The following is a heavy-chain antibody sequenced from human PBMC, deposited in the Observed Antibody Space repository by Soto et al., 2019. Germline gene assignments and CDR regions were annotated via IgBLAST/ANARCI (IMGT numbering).Heavy chain of an antibody. V-gene: IGHV4-59*01. Sequence: SQSLSLPCTLSPVSISSYYWGWIRQPPGRGQEWLGYTYYDGITNYNPSLTSRVTISIDASKRQLYLKLSSLTPADTAVYYCPRGGASSANYLGQGALVAASS. CDR3: PRGGASSANY. J-gene: IGHJ4*02. D-gene: IGHD6-19*01. CDR1: PVSISSYY. CDR2: TYYDGIT.